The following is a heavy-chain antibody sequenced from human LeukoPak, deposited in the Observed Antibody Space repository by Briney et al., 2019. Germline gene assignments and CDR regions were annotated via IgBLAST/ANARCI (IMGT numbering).Heavy chain of an antibody. CDR3: AKDLSYHGSGSKPYYYYGMDV. CDR2: ISGSGGST. CDR1: GFTFSNIA. J-gene: IGHJ6*02. V-gene: IGHV3-23*01. Sequence: GGSLRLSCAASGFTFSNIAINWVRQAPGKGLEWVSAISGSGGSTYYADSVKGRFTISRDNSKNTLYLQMNSLRAEDTAVYYCAKDLSYHGSGSKPYYYYGMDVWGQGTTVTVSS. D-gene: IGHD3-10*01.